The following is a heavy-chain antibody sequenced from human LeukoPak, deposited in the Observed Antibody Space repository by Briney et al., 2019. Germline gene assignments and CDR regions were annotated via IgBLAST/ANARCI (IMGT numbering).Heavy chain of an antibody. CDR1: GFTFSSYG. Sequence: PGGSLRLSCAASGFTFSSYGMHWVRQAPGKGLEWVAVISYDGSNKYYADSVKGRFTISRDNSKNTLYLQMNSLRAEDTAVYYCAVHDSSGSWGSFDYWGQGTLVTVSS. D-gene: IGHD3-22*01. V-gene: IGHV3-30*03. J-gene: IGHJ4*02. CDR2: ISYDGSNK. CDR3: AVHDSSGSWGSFDY.